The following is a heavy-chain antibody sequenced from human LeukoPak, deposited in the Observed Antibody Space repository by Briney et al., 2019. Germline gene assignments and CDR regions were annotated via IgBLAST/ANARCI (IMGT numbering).Heavy chain of an antibody. J-gene: IGHJ4*02. CDR3: AKDSVVVPAASLDY. D-gene: IGHD2-2*01. V-gene: IGHV3-23*01. CDR2: ISGSGGST. CDR1: GFTFSSYA. Sequence: PGGSLRLSCAASGFTFSSYAMSWVRQAPGKGLEWVSAISGSGGSTYYADSVKGRFTISRDNSKNTLYLQMNSLRAEDTAVYYCAKDSVVVPAASLDYWGQGTLVTVSS.